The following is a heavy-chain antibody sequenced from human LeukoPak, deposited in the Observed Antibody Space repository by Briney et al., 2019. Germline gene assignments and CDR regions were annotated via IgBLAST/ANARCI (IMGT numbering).Heavy chain of an antibody. CDR3: ARGPPGAYYGSGGYSYYMDV. D-gene: IGHD3-10*01. CDR1: GGSISSHF. V-gene: IGHV4-59*11. CDR2: IYHSGST. J-gene: IGHJ6*03. Sequence: SETLSLTCSVSGGSISSHFWSWIRQPPGKGLEWIGYIYHSGSTNYNPSLNSRVTISVDTSKKQFSLKLSSVTAADTAVYYCARGPPGAYYGSGGYSYYMDVWGKGTTVTVSS.